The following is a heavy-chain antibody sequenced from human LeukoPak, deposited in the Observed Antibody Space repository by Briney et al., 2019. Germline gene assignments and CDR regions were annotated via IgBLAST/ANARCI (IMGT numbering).Heavy chain of an antibody. D-gene: IGHD3-22*01. CDR2: INWNGGST. V-gene: IGHV3-20*04. CDR3: ARNLYYYDSSGYPPGY. J-gene: IGHJ4*02. CDR1: GFTFDDYG. Sequence: GGSLRLSCAASGFTFDDYGMSWVRQAPGKGLEWVSGINWNGGSTGYADSVKGRFTISRDNAKNSLYLQMNSLRDEDTAVYYCARNLYYYDSSGYPPGYWGQGTLVTVSS.